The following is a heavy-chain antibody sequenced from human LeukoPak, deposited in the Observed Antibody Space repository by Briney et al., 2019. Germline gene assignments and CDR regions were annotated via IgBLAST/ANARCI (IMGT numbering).Heavy chain of an antibody. CDR2: ISASGGGR. Sequence: GGSLRLSCAASGFTFSCFAMSWVRQAPGKGREGVSTISASGGGRYYADSVKGPFTISRDNSRNTLSLQMISLRAEDTAVDYCAKGRSGSYPLFDCWGQGTLVTVSS. V-gene: IGHV3-23*01. J-gene: IGHJ4*02. D-gene: IGHD1-26*01. CDR3: AKGRSGSYPLFDC. CDR1: GFTFSCFA.